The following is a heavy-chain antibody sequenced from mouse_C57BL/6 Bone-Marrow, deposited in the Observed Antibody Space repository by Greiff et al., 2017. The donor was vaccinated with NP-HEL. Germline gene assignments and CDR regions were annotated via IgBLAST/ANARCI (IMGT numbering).Heavy chain of an antibody. CDR3: ERYGTPWSFNV. CDR1: GYSFTDYN. Sequence: EVQLQQSGPELVKPGASVKISCKASGYSFTDYNMNWVKQSIGKSLEWIGVINPNYGTTSYNQKFKGKAPLIVAHPSSPAYMQHNSLRSEDSAVYSCERYGTPWSFNVWGTGTTVTVSA. V-gene: IGHV1-39*01. CDR2: INPNYGTT. D-gene: IGHD1-1*01. J-gene: IGHJ1*03.